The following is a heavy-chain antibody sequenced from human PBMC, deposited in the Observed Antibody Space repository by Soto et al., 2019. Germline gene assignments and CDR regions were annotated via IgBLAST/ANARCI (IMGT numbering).Heavy chain of an antibody. Sequence: QEQLVQSGAEVKKPGAPVKVSCKASGYTFSNYNINWVRQASGQGLEWMGWMNPDSGNTGYAEKFQGRVTMTRNSSISTAYMELSGLRSEDTAVYYCAREAASDPSFYYPYMDVWGKATTVTVSS. CDR2: MNPDSGNT. V-gene: IGHV1-8*01. CDR1: GYTFSNYN. CDR3: AREAASDPSFYYPYMDV. J-gene: IGHJ6*03. D-gene: IGHD3-10*01.